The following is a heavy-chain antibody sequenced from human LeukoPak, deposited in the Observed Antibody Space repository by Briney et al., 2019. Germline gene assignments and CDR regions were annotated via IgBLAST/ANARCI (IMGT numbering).Heavy chain of an antibody. CDR2: IYYSGST. Sequence: SETLSLTCTVSGGSISSYYWSWIRQPPGKGLEWIGYIYYSGSTNYNPSLKSRVTISVDTSKNQFSLKLSSVTAADTAVYYCASNSEAEDYGDYAGAFDIWGQGTMVTVSS. CDR3: ASNSEAEDYGDYAGAFDI. V-gene: IGHV4-59*08. D-gene: IGHD4-17*01. CDR1: GGSISSYY. J-gene: IGHJ3*02.